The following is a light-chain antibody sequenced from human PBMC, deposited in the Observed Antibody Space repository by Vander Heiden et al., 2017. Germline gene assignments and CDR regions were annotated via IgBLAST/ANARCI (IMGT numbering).Light chain of an antibody. V-gene: IGLV3-19*01. CDR2: GKN. Sequence: SSELTQDPAVSVALGQTVRITCQGDSLRSYYASWYQQEPGQAPVLLIYGKNNRPSGIPDRFSGSNSGNTASFTITGAQAEDEADYYCHSRDSTGNHVIFGGGTKLTVL. CDR3: HSRDSTGNHVI. CDR1: SLRSYY. J-gene: IGLJ2*01.